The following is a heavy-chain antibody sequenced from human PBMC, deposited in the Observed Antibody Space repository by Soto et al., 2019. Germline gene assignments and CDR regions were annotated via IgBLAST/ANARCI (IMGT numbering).Heavy chain of an antibody. CDR2: INHSGST. CDR1: GGSFSGYY. CDR3: ARGVGSSKFFDY. D-gene: IGHD6-6*01. Sequence: SETLSLTCAVYGGSFSGYYWSWIRQPPGKGLEWIGEINHSGSTNYNPSLKSRVTISVDTSKNQFSLKLSSVTAADTAVYYCARGVGSSKFFDYWGQGTLVTVSS. J-gene: IGHJ4*02. V-gene: IGHV4-34*01.